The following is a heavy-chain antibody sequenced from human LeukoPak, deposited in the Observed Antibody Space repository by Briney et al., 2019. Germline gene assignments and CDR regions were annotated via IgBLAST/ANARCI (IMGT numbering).Heavy chain of an antibody. J-gene: IGHJ1*01. CDR1: GFSFSTYD. Sequence: PGGSLRLSCAASGFSFSTYDMNWVRQAPGTGLEWVSGISSDGGSTYYADSVKGRFTIFRDNSKNTLYLQMNSLRVEDAAVYYCAKDGYNTRWSSAEYFQHWGQGTLVTVSS. D-gene: IGHD2/OR15-2a*01. V-gene: IGHV3-23*01. CDR3: AKDGYNTRWSSAEYFQH. CDR2: ISSDGGST.